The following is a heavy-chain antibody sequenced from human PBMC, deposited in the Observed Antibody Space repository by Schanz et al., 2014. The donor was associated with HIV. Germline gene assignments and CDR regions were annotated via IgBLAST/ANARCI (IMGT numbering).Heavy chain of an antibody. V-gene: IGHV3-33*06. D-gene: IGHD2-2*01. J-gene: IGHJ6*02. CDR2: IWYDGSHT. CDR1: GFTFSSYG. CDR3: AKDREYCSSTSCPFGGYYYYGMDV. Sequence: QVQLVESGGGVVQPGRSLRLSCAASGFTFSSYGMHWVRQAPGKGLEWVAVIWYDGSHTYYADSVKGRFTISRDNSKSTLYLQMNSLRAEDTAVYYCAKDREYCSSTSCPFGGYYYYGMDVWGQGTTVTVSS.